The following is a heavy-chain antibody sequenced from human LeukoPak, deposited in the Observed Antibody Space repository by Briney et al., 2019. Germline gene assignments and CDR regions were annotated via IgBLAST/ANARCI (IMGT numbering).Heavy chain of an antibody. V-gene: IGHV4-39*01. J-gene: IGHJ5*02. CDR2: IYYSGST. Sequence: PSETLSLTCTVSGGSISSSSYYWGWIRQPPGKGLEWIGSIYYSGSTYYNPSLKSRVTISVDTSKNQFSLKLSSVTAADTAVYYCARHDEANDWFDPWGQGTLVTVSS. CDR1: GGSISSSSYY. CDR3: ARHDEANDWFDP.